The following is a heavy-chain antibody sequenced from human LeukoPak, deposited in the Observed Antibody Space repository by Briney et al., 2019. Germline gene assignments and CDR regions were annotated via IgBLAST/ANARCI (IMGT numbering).Heavy chain of an antibody. V-gene: IGHV3-66*01. Sequence: GGSLRLSCTVSGFTVSINSMSWVRQAPGKGLEWVSFIYSGGNTHYSDSVKGRFTISRDNAKNTLYLQMNSLRAEDTAVYYCARVRVGSGSSHAADAFDIWGQGTMVTVSS. D-gene: IGHD1-26*01. CDR3: ARVRVGSGSSHAADAFDI. J-gene: IGHJ3*02. CDR2: IYSGGNT. CDR1: GFTVSINS.